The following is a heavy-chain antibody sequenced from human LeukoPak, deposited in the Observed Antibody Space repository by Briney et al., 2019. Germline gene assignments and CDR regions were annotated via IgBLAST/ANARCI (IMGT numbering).Heavy chain of an antibody. J-gene: IGHJ3*02. V-gene: IGHV3-74*01. CDR2: IKSDGTNT. D-gene: IGHD3-22*01. Sequence: PGGSLRLSCAASGITFSSYWMHWVRQVPGKGLVWLSYIKSDGTNTGYADSVKGRFTVSRDNAKNTLYLEMNSLRGDDTAVYYCARSPRVYDSSGHLHDAFDMWGQGTMVTVSP. CDR3: ARSPRVYDSSGHLHDAFDM. CDR1: GITFSSYW.